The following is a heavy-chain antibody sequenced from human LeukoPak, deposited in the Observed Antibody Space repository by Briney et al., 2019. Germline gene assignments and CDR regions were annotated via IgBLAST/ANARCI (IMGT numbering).Heavy chain of an antibody. CDR3: ARLVYSSGSIDY. V-gene: IGHV5-51*01. J-gene: IGHJ4*02. D-gene: IGHD6-19*01. CDR1: GYSFTSYW. CDR2: IYPGDSDT. Sequence: GESLKVTCKGSGYSFTSYWIGCVRQMHGKGLEWMGIIYPGDSDTRYSPSFQGQVTISADKSISTAYLQWSSLKASDTAMYYCARLVYSSGSIDYWGQGTLVTVSS.